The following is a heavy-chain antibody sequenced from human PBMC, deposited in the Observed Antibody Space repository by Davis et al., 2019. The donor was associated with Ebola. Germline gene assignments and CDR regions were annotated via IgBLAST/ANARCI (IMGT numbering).Heavy chain of an antibody. V-gene: IGHV4-39*07. J-gene: IGHJ4*02. Sequence: MPSETLSLTCTVSGGSISRSRYYWGWIRQPPGKGLEWIASIYYSGSTYYNPSLKSRVTISADTSKNQFSLRLKSVTAADTAMYYCARDYVYWGQGILVTVSS. CDR1: GGSISRSRYY. D-gene: IGHD1-14*01. CDR2: IYYSGST. CDR3: ARDYVY.